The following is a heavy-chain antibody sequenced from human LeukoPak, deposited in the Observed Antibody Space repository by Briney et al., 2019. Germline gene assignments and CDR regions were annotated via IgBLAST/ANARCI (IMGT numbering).Heavy chain of an antibody. CDR3: ARTPIAAAGEVYYFDY. CDR2: ISSSSSYI. CDR1: GFTFSSYS. V-gene: IGHV3-21*01. Sequence: GGSLRLSCAASGFTFSSYSMNWVRQAPGKGLEWVSSISSSSSYIYYADSVKGRFTISRDNAKNSLYLQMNSLRAEDTAVYYCARTPIAAAGEVYYFDYWGQGTLVTVSS. J-gene: IGHJ4*02. D-gene: IGHD6-13*01.